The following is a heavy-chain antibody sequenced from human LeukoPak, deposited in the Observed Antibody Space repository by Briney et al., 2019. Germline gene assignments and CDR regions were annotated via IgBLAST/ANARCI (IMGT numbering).Heavy chain of an antibody. CDR2: ISGSGGST. CDR1: GFTFSSYG. Sequence: GGSLRLSCAASGFTFSSYGMSWVRQAPGKGLEWVSAISGSGGSTYYADSVKGRFTISRDNSKNTLYLQMNSLRAEDTAVYYCAKDLSYYYDSSGYYYFDYWGQGTLVTVSS. CDR3: AKDLSYYYDSSGYYYFDY. D-gene: IGHD3-22*01. V-gene: IGHV3-23*01. J-gene: IGHJ4*02.